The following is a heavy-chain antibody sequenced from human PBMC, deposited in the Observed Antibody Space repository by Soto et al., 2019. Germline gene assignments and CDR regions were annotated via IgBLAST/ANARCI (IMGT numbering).Heavy chain of an antibody. J-gene: IGHJ3*02. Sequence: PGGSLRLSCAAPGFTFSSYAMSWGRQAPGKGLEWVSAISGSGGSTYYAVSVKGRFTISRDNSKNTLYLQMNSLRAEDTAVYYCAKDLLGYCSSTSCSPRGAFDIWGQGTMVT. CDR1: GFTFSSYA. D-gene: IGHD2-2*01. V-gene: IGHV3-23*01. CDR2: ISGSGGST. CDR3: AKDLLGYCSSTSCSPRGAFDI.